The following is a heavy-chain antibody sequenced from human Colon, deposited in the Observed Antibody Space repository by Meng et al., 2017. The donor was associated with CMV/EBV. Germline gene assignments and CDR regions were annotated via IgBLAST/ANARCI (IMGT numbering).Heavy chain of an antibody. CDR1: GFAGSGGY. CDR3: ARGGKGFLFFGL. D-gene: IGHD4-23*01. Sequence: GQGGVWGGGVVQSGGSLGHSLAGCGFAGSGGYMTWVRQAPGKGLEWVSLIHLNGGTTLTDSVKGRFTISRDSSENAVYLQMNSLTGEDKAVYFCARGGKGFLFFGLWGRGTLVTVSS. V-gene: IGHV3-66*01. CDR2: IHLNGGT. J-gene: IGHJ2*01.